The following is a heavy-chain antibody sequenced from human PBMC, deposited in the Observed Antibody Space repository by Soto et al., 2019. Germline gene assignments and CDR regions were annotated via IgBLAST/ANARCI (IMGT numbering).Heavy chain of an antibody. V-gene: IGHV4-31*03. D-gene: IGHD2-15*01. CDR2: RYYSEST. CDR1: GGSITTGGYY. Sequence: SETLSLTCTVSGGSITTGGYYWSWIRQLPGKGLEWIGHRYYSESTYYNPSLKSRVSISLDTSKNQFSLKLSFVTAADTAMYYCARTKCSGGSCYSWSLDYWCPGTPVTVSS. J-gene: IGHJ4*02. CDR3: ARTKCSGGSCYSWSLDY.